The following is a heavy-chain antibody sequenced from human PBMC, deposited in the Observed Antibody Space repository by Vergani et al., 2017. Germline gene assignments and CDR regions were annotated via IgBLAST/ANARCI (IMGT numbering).Heavy chain of an antibody. Sequence: QVQLQESGPGLVKPSETLSLTCTVSGGSISSYYWSWIRQPPGKGLEWIGYIYYSGSTNYNPSLKSRVTITGDTSKNQFSLKLSSMTAADTAVYYCAREADSGSYFDYWGQGTLVTVSS. CDR2: IYYSGST. CDR1: GGSISSYY. V-gene: IGHV4-59*01. D-gene: IGHD1-26*01. J-gene: IGHJ4*02. CDR3: AREADSGSYFDY.